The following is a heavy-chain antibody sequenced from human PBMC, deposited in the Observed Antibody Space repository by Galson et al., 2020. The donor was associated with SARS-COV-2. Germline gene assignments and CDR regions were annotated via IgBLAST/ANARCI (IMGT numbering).Heavy chain of an antibody. D-gene: IGHD1-7*01. CDR3: AGELADAFDI. J-gene: IGHJ3*02. CDR2: ISYDGSNK. Sequence: VISYDGSNKYYADSVKGRFTISRDNSKNTLYLQMNSLRAVDTDVYYCAGELADAFDIWGQVTMVT. V-gene: IGHV3-30*01.